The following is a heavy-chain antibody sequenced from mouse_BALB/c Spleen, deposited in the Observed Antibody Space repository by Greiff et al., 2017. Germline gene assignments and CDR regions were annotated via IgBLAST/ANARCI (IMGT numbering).Heavy chain of an antibody. D-gene: IGHD2-14*01. J-gene: IGHJ4*01. V-gene: IGHV5-6-3*01. CDR2: INSNGGST. Sequence: EVKLMESGGGLVQPGGSLKLSCAASGFTFSSYGMSWVRQTPDKRLELVATINSNGGSTYYPDSVKGRFTISRDNAKNTLYLQMSSLKSEDTAMYYCARDRMSYYREAMDYWGQGTSVTVSS. CDR1: GFTFSSYG. CDR3: ARDRMSYYREAMDY.